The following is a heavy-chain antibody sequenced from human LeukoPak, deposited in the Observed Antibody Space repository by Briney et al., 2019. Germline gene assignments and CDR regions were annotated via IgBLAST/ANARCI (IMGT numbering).Heavy chain of an antibody. Sequence: EASVKVSCKASGGTFSSYAISWVRQAPGQGLEWMGGIIPIFGTANYAQKFQGRVTITADESTSTAYMELSSLRSEDTAVYYCARGDNWGFDYWGQGTPVTVSS. J-gene: IGHJ4*02. D-gene: IGHD7-27*01. CDR3: ARGDNWGFDY. CDR1: GGTFSSYA. CDR2: IIPIFGTA. V-gene: IGHV1-69*01.